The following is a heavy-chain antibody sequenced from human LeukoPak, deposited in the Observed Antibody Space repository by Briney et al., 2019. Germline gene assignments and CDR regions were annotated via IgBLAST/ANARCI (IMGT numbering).Heavy chain of an antibody. CDR1: GFTFSNFG. CDR3: AKDQGSMFGYFNF. CDR2: IRYHGTTN. J-gene: IGHJ4*02. V-gene: IGHV3-30*02. D-gene: IGHD3-10*02. Sequence: GGSLRLSCAASGFTFSNFGMRWVRQAPGKGLEWVAYIRYHGTTNYYVDSVKGRFTISRDNPKNTLSLQMSSLRAEDTGVYYCAKDQGSMFGYFNFWGQGTLVTVSS.